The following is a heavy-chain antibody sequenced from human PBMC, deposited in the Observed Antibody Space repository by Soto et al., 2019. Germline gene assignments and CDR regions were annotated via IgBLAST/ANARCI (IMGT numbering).Heavy chain of an antibody. V-gene: IGHV1-2*02. J-gene: IGHJ4*02. CDR3: ARSFPLDS. Sequence: QVLLVQSGAEVKKPGASMKVSCKASGYTFSDHFIHWVRQAPGEGLEWMGWINPRSGATNYTQTFQGRVTMTRDTSITTVYMELSRLRSDDTAVYYCARSFPLDSWGQGTRITVSS. CDR1: GYTFSDHF. CDR2: INPRSGAT.